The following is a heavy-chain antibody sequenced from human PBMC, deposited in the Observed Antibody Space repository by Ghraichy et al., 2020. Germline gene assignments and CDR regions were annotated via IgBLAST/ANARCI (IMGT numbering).Heavy chain of an antibody. Sequence: GGSLRLSCAVSGFTIADYAMAWVRQAAGKGLEWVSLISVNADDTFYADAVKGRFTISRDNSENTLYLQMISLRAEDTALYYGTTPGRGYCSSTNCYDGFDIWGQGTMVTVSS. V-gene: IGHV3-23*01. CDR1: GFTIADYA. CDR2: ISVNADDT. J-gene: IGHJ3*02. D-gene: IGHD2-2*01. CDR3: TTPGRGYCSSTNCYDGFDI.